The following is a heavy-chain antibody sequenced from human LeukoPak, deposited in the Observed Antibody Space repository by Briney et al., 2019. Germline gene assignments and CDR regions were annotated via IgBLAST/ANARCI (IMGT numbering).Heavy chain of an antibody. CDR2: IRYDGSNK. V-gene: IGHV3-30*02. Sequence: GSLRLSCAASGFTFSSYGMHWVHQAPGKGLEWVALIRYDGSNKYYADSVKGRFTISRDNSKNTLYLQMNSLRAEDTAVYYCAKGTSDYGDQNDYWGQGTLVTVSS. CDR1: GFTFSSYG. J-gene: IGHJ4*02. CDR3: AKGTSDYGDQNDY. D-gene: IGHD4-17*01.